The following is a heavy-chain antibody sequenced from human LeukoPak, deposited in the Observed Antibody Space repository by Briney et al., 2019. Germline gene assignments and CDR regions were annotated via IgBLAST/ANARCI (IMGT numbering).Heavy chain of an antibody. D-gene: IGHD5-24*01. V-gene: IGHV3-53*01. J-gene: IGHJ4*02. CDR1: GFSVTNNY. Sequence: AGGCLRHSCAVSGFSVTNNYMSWVRQAPGKGLEWVSVFYVGGATYYADSVKGRFTISRDNSEDKLYLQMKSPRAEDTAVYYCARGDGYNFFDYWGQGTLVTVSS. CDR3: ARGDGYNFFDY. CDR2: FYVGGAT.